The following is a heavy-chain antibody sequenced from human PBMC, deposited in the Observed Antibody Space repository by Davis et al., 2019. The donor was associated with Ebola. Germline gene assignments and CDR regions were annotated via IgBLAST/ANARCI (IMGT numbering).Heavy chain of an antibody. CDR3: ARDGPYSSSWYFDY. CDR1: GYTFTSYA. Sequence: AASVKVSCKASGYTFTSYAMHWVRQAPGQRLEWMGWISAYNGNTNYAQKLQGRVTMTTDTSTSTAYMELRSLRSDDTAVYYCARDGPYSSSWYFDYWGQGTLVTVSS. D-gene: IGHD6-13*01. CDR2: ISAYNGNT. J-gene: IGHJ4*02. V-gene: IGHV1-18*01.